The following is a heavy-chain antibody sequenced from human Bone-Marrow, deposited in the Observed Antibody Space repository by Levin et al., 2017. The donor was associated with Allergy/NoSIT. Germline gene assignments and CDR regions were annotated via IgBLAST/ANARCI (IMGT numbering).Heavy chain of an antibody. J-gene: IGHJ5*02. D-gene: IGHD2-15*01. Sequence: SETLSLTCTVSGGSISSSSYYWGWIRQPPGKGLEWIGSIYYSGSTYYNPSLKSRVTISVDTSKNQFSLKLSSVTAADTAVYYCARLLVVVVAATPLDLFDPWGQGTLVTVSS. CDR1: GGSISSSSYY. CDR3: ARLLVVVVAATPLDLFDP. V-gene: IGHV4-39*01. CDR2: IYYSGST.